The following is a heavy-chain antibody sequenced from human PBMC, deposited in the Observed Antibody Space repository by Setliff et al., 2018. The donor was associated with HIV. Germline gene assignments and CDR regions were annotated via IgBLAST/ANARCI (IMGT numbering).Heavy chain of an antibody. D-gene: IGHD3-10*01. CDR1: GGSISTYF. Sequence: ETLSLTCTVSGGSISTYFWTWIRQPPGKGLEWIGYIYTSGSTNYNPSLKSRVTISVDTSKNQFSLKLSSVTAADTAVYYCARGSFIEDYYYFDYWGQGTLVTVSS. J-gene: IGHJ4*02. CDR2: IYTSGST. CDR3: ARGSFIEDYYYFDY. V-gene: IGHV4-4*08.